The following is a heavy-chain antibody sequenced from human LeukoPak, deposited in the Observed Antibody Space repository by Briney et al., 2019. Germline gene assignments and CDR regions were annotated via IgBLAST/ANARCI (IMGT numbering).Heavy chain of an antibody. Sequence: ASVTVSCKASGYTFTGYYMHWVRQAPGQGLEWMGRINPNNGATNYAQTLQGRVAITGDTSISTAYMELGSLRSDDTAVYYCTRESGSYHGNDYWGQGTLVTVSS. CDR2: INPNNGAT. V-gene: IGHV1-2*06. J-gene: IGHJ4*02. CDR3: TRESGSYHGNDY. CDR1: GYTFTGYY. D-gene: IGHD1-26*01.